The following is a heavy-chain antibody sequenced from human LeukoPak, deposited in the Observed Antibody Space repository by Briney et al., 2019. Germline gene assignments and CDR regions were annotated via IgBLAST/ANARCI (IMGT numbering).Heavy chain of an antibody. V-gene: IGHV3-23*01. J-gene: IGHJ4*02. Sequence: GGSLRLSCAASGFTFSSYWMSWVRQAPGKGLEWVSAISGSGGSTYYADSVKGRFTISRDNSKNTLYLQMNSLRVEDTAVYYCAKRHGYNPGRSPLDYWGQGTLVTVSS. D-gene: IGHD5-24*01. CDR2: ISGSGGST. CDR3: AKRHGYNPGRSPLDY. CDR1: GFTFSSYW.